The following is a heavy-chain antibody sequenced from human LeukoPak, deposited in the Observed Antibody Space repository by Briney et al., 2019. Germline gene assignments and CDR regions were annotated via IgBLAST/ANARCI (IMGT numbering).Heavy chain of an antibody. Sequence: GASVTVSCKASGYTFTGYYMHWVRQAPGQGLEWMGWINPNRGDTKYAQKFQGRVTMTRDTSISTAYMELSRLRSDDTAVYYCARDWVVVVPAARFDPWGQGTLVTVSS. CDR1: GYTFTGYY. D-gene: IGHD2-2*01. J-gene: IGHJ5*02. CDR3: ARDWVVVVPAARFDP. V-gene: IGHV1-2*02. CDR2: INPNRGDT.